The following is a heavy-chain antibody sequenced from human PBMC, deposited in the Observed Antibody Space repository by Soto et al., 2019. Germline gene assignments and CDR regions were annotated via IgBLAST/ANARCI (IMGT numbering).Heavy chain of an antibody. CDR3: ARTVTPYCSGGSCYFDAFDI. J-gene: IGHJ3*02. V-gene: IGHV4-31*03. CDR1: GGSISSGGYY. CDR2: IYYSGST. D-gene: IGHD2-15*01. Sequence: QVQLQESGPGLVKPSQTLSLTCTVSGGSISSGGYYWSWIRQYPGKGLEWIGYIYYSGSTYYNPSLKSRVTISVDTSKNQFSLKLSSVTAADTAVYYCARTVTPYCSGGSCYFDAFDIWGQGTMVTVSS.